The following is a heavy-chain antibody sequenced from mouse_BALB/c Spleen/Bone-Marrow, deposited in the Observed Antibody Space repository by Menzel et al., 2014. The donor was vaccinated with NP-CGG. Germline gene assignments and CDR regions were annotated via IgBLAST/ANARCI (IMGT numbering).Heavy chain of an antibody. J-gene: IGHJ4*01. D-gene: IGHD2-4*01. V-gene: IGHV1-7*01. CDR2: INPSTGYT. Sequence: VQLVESGAELAKPGASVKMSCKASGYNFISYWMHWVKQRPGQGLERIGYINPSTGYTECNQKFKDKATLTADKSSSKAYMQLSSLTSEDSAVYYCARNYDYDGGYYAMDYWGQGTSVTVSS. CDR1: GYNFISYW. CDR3: ARNYDYDGGYYAMDY.